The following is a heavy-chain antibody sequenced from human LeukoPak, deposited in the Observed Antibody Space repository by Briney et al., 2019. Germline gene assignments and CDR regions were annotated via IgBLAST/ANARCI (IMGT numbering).Heavy chain of an antibody. Sequence: GGSLRLSCAASGFTFSSYAMSWVRQAPGKGLEWVSAISGSGGSTYYADSVKGRFTISRDNSKNTLYLQMNSLRAEDTAVYYCAKDRLRPYYYDSSGYEDAFDIWGQGTMVTVSS. CDR2: ISGSGGST. J-gene: IGHJ3*02. D-gene: IGHD3-22*01. CDR1: GFTFSSYA. CDR3: AKDRLRPYYYDSSGYEDAFDI. V-gene: IGHV3-23*01.